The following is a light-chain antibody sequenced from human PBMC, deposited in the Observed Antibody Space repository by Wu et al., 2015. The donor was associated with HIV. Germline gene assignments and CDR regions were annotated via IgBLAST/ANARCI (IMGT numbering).Light chain of an antibody. J-gene: IGKJ1*01. Sequence: VVTQSPATLSLSTGERATLSCRASQSVSNNLAWYQQKPGQAPRLLIYGASTRAIGIPARFSGSGSGTEFTLTISSMQSEDFAVYYCQQYNNWPPWTFGQGTKVEIK. CDR1: QSVSNN. CDR3: QQYNNWPPWT. V-gene: IGKV3-15*01. CDR2: GAS.